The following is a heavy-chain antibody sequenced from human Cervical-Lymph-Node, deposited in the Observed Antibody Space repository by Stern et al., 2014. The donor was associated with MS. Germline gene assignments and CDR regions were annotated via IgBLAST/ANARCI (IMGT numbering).Heavy chain of an antibody. J-gene: IGHJ4*02. D-gene: IGHD2-8*02. CDR1: GGTFANYT. V-gene: IGHV1-69*17. CDR2: IIPLFGIT. Sequence: VQLVESGAEVKKPGSSVKVSCKASGGTFANYTISWVRQAPGLGLDWMGEIIPLFGITTSAQNFQGRVTITADTTTTTAYMELRSLRSEDTAVYFCASFSGWGQGTLVIVSS. CDR3: ASFSG.